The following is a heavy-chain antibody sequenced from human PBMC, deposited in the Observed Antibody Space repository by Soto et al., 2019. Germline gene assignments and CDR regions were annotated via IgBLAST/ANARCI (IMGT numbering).Heavy chain of an antibody. CDR3: ARSYDSSGYYYRYYFDY. CDR2: INHSGST. CDR1: GGSFSGYY. V-gene: IGHV4-34*01. J-gene: IGHJ4*02. Sequence: PSETLSLTCAVYGGSFSGYYWSWIRQPPGKGLEWIGEINHSGSTNYNPSLKSRVTISVDTSKNQFSLKLSSVTAADTAVYYCARSYDSSGYYYRYYFDYWGQGTLVTVSS. D-gene: IGHD3-22*01.